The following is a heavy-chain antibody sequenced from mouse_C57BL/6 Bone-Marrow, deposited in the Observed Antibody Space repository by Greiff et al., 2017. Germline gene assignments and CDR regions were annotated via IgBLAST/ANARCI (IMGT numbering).Heavy chain of an antibody. V-gene: IGHV3-6*01. J-gene: IGHJ3*01. CDR2: ISYDGSN. D-gene: IGHD2-3*01. CDR3: ATLLLLRFAY. CDR1: GYSITSGYY. Sequence: EVKLQESGPGLVKPSQSLSLTCSVTGYSITSGYYWNWIRQFPGNKLEWMGYISYDGSNNYNPSLKNGISITPDNSKNQFFQKLNSVTTEDTATYYLATLLLLRFAYWGQGTLVTVSA.